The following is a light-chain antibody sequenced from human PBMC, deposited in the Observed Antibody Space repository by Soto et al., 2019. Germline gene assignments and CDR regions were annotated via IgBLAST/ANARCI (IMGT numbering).Light chain of an antibody. V-gene: IGLV2-14*01. CDR3: SSYTRSSTVV. J-gene: IGLJ2*01. CDR1: SSDVGGYNY. CDR2: DVS. Sequence: QSALTQPASVSGSPGQSITISCTGTSSDVGGYNYVSWYQQHPGKAPKLLIYDVSNRPSGVSNRFPCSKSGNTASLTISGLQAEDEGDYYCSSYTRSSTVVFGGGTKLTVL.